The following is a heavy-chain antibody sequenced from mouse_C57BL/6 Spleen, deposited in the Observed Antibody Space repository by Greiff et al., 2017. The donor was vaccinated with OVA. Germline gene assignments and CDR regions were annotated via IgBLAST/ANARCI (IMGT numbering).Heavy chain of an antibody. CDR2: IYPRSGNT. Sequence: QVQLQQSGAELARPGASVKLSCKASGYTFTSYGISWVKQRTGPGLEWIGEIYPRSGNTYYNEKFKGKATLTADKSSSTAYMELRSLTSEDSAVYFCARATTVVAGDDYWGQGTTLTVSS. D-gene: IGHD1-1*01. J-gene: IGHJ2*01. V-gene: IGHV1-81*01. CDR1: GYTFTSYG. CDR3: ARATTVVAGDDY.